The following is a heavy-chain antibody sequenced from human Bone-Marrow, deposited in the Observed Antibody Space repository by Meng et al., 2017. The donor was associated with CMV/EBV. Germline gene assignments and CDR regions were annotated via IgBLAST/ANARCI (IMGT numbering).Heavy chain of an antibody. V-gene: IGHV1-69*10. CDR2: IIPILGIA. D-gene: IGHD2-2*01. CDR1: GGTFSSYA. CDR3: ARLVIVPAAILTWGYGMDV. Sequence: SVKVSCKASGGTFSSYAISWVRQAPGQGLEWMGGIIPILGIANYAQKFQGRVTITADKSTSTAYRELSSLRSEDTAVYYCARLVIVPAAILTWGYGMDVWGQGTTVTVSS. J-gene: IGHJ6*02.